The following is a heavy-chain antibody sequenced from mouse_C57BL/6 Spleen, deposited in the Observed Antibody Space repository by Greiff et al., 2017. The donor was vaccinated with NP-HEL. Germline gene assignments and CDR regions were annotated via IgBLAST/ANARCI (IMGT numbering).Heavy chain of an antibody. CDR2: IDPNSGGT. CDR3: AREELLRRNLYYAMDY. V-gene: IGHV1-72*01. CDR1: GYTFTSYW. Sequence: VQLQQPGAELVKPGASVKLSCKASGYTFTSYWMHWVKQRPGRGLEWIGRIDPNSGGTKYNEKFKSKATLTVDKPSSTAYMQLSRLTSEDSAVYYCAREELLRRNLYYAMDYWGQGTSVTVSS. D-gene: IGHD2-4*01. J-gene: IGHJ4*01.